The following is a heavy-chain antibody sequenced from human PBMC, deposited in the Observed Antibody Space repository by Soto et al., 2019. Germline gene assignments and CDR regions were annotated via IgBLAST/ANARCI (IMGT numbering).Heavy chain of an antibody. CDR3: ARDQSVKGGSGWYVGGNFDY. D-gene: IGHD6-19*01. J-gene: IGHJ4*02. V-gene: IGHV3-7*01. Sequence: GGSLRLSCAASGFIFSSYWMSWVRQAPGKGLEWVANIKQDGSEKYYVDSVKGRFTISRDNAKNSLYLQMNSLRAEDTAVYYCARDQSVKGGSGWYVGGNFDYWGQGTLVTVSS. CDR2: IKQDGSEK. CDR1: GFIFSSYW.